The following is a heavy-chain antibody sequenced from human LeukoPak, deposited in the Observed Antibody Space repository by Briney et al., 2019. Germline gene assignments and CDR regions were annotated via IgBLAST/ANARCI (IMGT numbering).Heavy chain of an antibody. J-gene: IGHJ3*02. V-gene: IGHV3-30*18. CDR1: GFTFSSYG. CDR3: AKDRGGAYYESSVDI. CDR2: ISYDGNNK. D-gene: IGHD3-22*01. Sequence: GGSLRLSCAASGFTFSSYGMHWVRQAPGKGLEWVAVISYDGNNKYYADSVKGRFTISRDNSKNTLYLQMNSLRAEDTAVYYCAKDRGGAYYESSVDIWGQGTMVTVSS.